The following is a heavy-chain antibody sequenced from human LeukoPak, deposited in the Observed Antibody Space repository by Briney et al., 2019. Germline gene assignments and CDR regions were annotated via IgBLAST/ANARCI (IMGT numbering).Heavy chain of an antibody. CDR2: IYYSGST. Sequence: PSETLSLTCTVSGGSISSYYWSWIRQPPGKGLEWIGYIYYSGSTNYNPSLKSRVTISVDTSKNQFSLKLSSVTAADTAVYYCARDGIVGAIHYGMDVWGQGTTVTVSS. D-gene: IGHD1-26*01. J-gene: IGHJ6*02. V-gene: IGHV4-59*12. CDR3: ARDGIVGAIHYGMDV. CDR1: GGSISSYY.